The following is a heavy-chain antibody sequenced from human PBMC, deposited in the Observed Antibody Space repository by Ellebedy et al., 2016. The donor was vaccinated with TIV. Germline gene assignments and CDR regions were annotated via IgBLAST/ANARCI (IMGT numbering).Heavy chain of an antibody. D-gene: IGHD4-11*01. J-gene: IGHJ4*02. V-gene: IGHV3-23*01. Sequence: GESLKISCVISGFTFRSYSMSWVRPAPGKGLEWVSTISGSGADTYYADSVKGRLTISRDNSKDTVTLEMNNLRADDTAVYYCVRETTVSTGLDSWGQGTLVTVSS. CDR2: ISGSGADT. CDR3: VRETTVSTGLDS. CDR1: GFTFRSYS.